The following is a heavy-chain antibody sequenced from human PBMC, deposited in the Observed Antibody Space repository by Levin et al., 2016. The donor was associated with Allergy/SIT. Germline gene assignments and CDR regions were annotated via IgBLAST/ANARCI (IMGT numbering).Heavy chain of an antibody. Sequence: ASVKVSCKTSGYRFASYGITWVRQAPGQGLEWMGWISGYNGLTKSAQKFRGRVFMTTDTSTSTASMELSSLRSDDTAVYYCARDQRWDSPGYMDVWGKGTTVTVSS. CDR2: ISGYNGLT. V-gene: IGHV1-18*01. D-gene: IGHD5-24*01. CDR3: ARDQRWDSPGYMDV. CDR1: GYRFASYG. J-gene: IGHJ6*04.